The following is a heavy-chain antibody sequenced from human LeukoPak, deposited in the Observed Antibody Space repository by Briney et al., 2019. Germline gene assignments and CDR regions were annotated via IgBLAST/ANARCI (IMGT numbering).Heavy chain of an antibody. Sequence: PSQTLSLTCAVSGGSISSGGYSWSWIRQPPGKGLEWIGYIYHSGSAYYNPSLKSRVTMSVDTSKNQFSLKLSSVTAADTAVYYCARLIGRAYSSSPGAFDIWGQGTMVTVSS. D-gene: IGHD6-6*01. CDR2: IYHSGSA. CDR1: GGSISSGGYS. V-gene: IGHV4-30-2*01. J-gene: IGHJ3*02. CDR3: ARLIGRAYSSSPGAFDI.